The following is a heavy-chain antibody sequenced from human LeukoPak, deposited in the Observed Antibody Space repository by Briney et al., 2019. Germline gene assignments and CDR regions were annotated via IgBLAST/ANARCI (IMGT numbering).Heavy chain of an antibody. Sequence: GGSLRLSCAASGFSFSTYNMNWVRQAPGQRLEWVSSITSGSSYIYYADSVKGRFTISRDNAKSSLYLQMDSLRAEDTAVYYCAKDPHISGWYGYFDYSGQGTLVTVSS. CDR1: GFSFSTYN. V-gene: IGHV3-21*01. J-gene: IGHJ4*02. CDR2: ITSGSSYI. D-gene: IGHD6-19*01. CDR3: AKDPHISGWYGYFDY.